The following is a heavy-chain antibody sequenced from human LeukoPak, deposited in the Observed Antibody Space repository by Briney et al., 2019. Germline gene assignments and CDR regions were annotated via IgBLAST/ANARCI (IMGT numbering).Heavy chain of an antibody. V-gene: IGHV3-23*01. CDR1: GFTFSSYA. J-gene: IGHJ4*02. Sequence: GGSLRLSCAASGFTFSSYAMSWVRQAPGKGLEWVSAISGSGGSTYYADSVEGRFTISRDNSKNTLYLQMDSLRAEDTAVYYCAKDIAVAGYYFDYWGQGTLVTVSS. CDR3: AKDIAVAGYYFDY. CDR2: ISGSGGST. D-gene: IGHD6-19*01.